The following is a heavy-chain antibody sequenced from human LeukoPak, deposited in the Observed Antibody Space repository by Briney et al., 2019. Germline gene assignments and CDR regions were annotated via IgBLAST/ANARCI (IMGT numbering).Heavy chain of an antibody. CDR1: GFTFGSYA. CDR3: VRSWGRYCSSTSCHDYYYGMDV. CDR2: ISSDGGST. Sequence: GGTLSLSCSASGFTFGSYAMHWVRQAPGKGLEYVSAISSDGGSTYYAYSVRGRFTISRDNSKNTLYLQMSSLRAEDTAVYYCVRSWGRYCSSTSCHDYYYGMDVWGQGTTVSVS. D-gene: IGHD2-2*01. J-gene: IGHJ6*02. V-gene: IGHV3-64D*09.